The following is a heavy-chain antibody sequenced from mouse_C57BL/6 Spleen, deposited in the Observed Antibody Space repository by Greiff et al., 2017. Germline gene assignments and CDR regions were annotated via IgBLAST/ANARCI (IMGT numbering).Heavy chain of an antibody. CDR3: ARANFDV. CDR1: GFTFSSYA. V-gene: IGHV5-4*03. J-gene: IGHJ1*03. Sequence: EVMLVESGGGLVKPGGSLKLSCAASGFTFSSYAMSWVRQTPEKRLEWVATISDGGSYTYYPDNVKGRFTISRDTAKNNLYLQMSHLKSEDTAMYYCARANFDVWGTGTTVTVSS. CDR2: ISDGGSYT.